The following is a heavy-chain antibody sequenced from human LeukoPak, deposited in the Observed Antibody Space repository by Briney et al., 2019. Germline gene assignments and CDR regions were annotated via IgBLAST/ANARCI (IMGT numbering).Heavy chain of an antibody. CDR2: INHSGRT. D-gene: IGHD6-6*01. J-gene: IGHJ4*02. V-gene: IGHV4-34*01. CDR1: GGSFSGYY. CDR3: ARENSSSSPPYYFDY. Sequence: KPSETLSLTCAVYGGSFSGYYWSWIRQPPGKGLEWIGEINHSGRTNYNPSLKSRVTTSVDTSKNQFSLKLSSVAAADTAVYYCARENSSSSPPYYFDYWGQGTLVPVSS.